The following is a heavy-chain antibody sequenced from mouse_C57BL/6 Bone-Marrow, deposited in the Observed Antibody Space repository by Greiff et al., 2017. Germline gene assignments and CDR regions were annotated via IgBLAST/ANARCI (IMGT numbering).Heavy chain of an antibody. CDR1: GFNIKDYY. CDR3: TEGYYWFAY. J-gene: IGHJ3*01. D-gene: IGHD2-3*01. V-gene: IGHV14-4*01. CDR2: IDPENGDT. Sequence: EVQLQQSGAELVRPGASVKLSCTASGFNIKDYYMHWVKQRPEQGLEWIGWIDPENGDTEYASKFQGKATITADTSSNTAYLQLSSLTSEDTAVYYCTEGYYWFAYWGQGTLVTVSA.